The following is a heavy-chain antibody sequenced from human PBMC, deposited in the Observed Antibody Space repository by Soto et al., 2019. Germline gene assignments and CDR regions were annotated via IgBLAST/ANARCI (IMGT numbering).Heavy chain of an antibody. V-gene: IGHV3-33*01. CDR1: GFTFSSYG. CDR3: ARDTARAMVRIYYGMDV. CDR2: IWYDGSNK. D-gene: IGHD3-10*01. J-gene: IGHJ6*02. Sequence: QVQLVESGGGVVQPGRSLRLSCAASGFTFSSYGMHWVRQAPGKGLEWVAVIWYDGSNKYYADSVKGRFTISRDNSTTTLYLQMNSLRAEDTAVYYCARDTARAMVRIYYGMDVWGQGTTVTVSS.